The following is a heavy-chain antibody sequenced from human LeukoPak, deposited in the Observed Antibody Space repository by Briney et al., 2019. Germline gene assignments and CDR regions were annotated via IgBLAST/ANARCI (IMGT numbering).Heavy chain of an antibody. Sequence: GGSLRLSCAASGFTFSRYAMSWIRQAPGKGLEWVSAISGSGGNTFYADSVKGRFSISRDNAKNSLYLQMNSLRAEDTAVYYCAREFDDYGDWDYWGQGTLVTVSS. J-gene: IGHJ4*02. CDR3: AREFDDYGDWDY. CDR1: GFTFSRYA. V-gene: IGHV3-23*01. CDR2: ISGSGGNT. D-gene: IGHD4-17*01.